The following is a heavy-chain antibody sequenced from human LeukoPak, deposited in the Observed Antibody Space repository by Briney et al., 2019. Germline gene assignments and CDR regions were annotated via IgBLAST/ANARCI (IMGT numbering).Heavy chain of an antibody. D-gene: IGHD4/OR15-4a*01. CDR2: IYSSGTT. CDR3: ARDTDYRSPFFDS. J-gene: IGHJ4*02. Sequence: SETLSLTCAVYGGSFSGYYWSWIRQPAGKGLEWIGRIYSSGTTKYNPSLRSRVTISVDTSKNQFSLKLSSVTAADTAVYYCARDTDYRSPFFDSWGQGILVTVSS. CDR1: GGSFSGYY. V-gene: IGHV4-4*07.